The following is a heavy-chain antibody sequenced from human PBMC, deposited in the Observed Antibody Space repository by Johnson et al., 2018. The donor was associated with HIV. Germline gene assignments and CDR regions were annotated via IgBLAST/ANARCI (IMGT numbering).Heavy chain of an antibody. Sequence: VQLVESGGGLIQPGGSLRLSCAVSGFIVSSNYMSWVRQAPGKGLEWVSVIYSGGSIYYADSVKGRFTISRDNSKNTLYLQMNSLRAEDPAVYYCARVGRPWLPRDAFDIWGQGTMVTVSS. J-gene: IGHJ3*02. D-gene: IGHD6-19*01. CDR3: ARVGRPWLPRDAFDI. CDR1: GFIVSSNY. CDR2: IYSGGSI. V-gene: IGHV3-53*01.